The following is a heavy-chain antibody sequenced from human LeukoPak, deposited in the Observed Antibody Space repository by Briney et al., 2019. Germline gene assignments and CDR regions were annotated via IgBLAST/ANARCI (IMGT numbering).Heavy chain of an antibody. CDR1: GGSIISGDFY. CDR3: ARGDWSSSIDY. V-gene: IGHV4-30-4*01. D-gene: IGHD6-6*01. J-gene: IGHJ4*02. Sequence: PSQTLSLTCTVSGGSIISGDFYWIWIRQPPGKGLEGIGYIYYSGSTYYNPSLKSLITISVDTSKNQFSLKLSSVTAADTAVYYCARGDWSSSIDYWGQGTLVTVSS. CDR2: IYYSGST.